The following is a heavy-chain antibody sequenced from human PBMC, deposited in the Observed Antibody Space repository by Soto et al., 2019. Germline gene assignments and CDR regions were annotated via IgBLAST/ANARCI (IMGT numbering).Heavy chain of an antibody. V-gene: IGHV4-31*03. CDR3: ARDDSFYGEPGYGMNV. D-gene: IGHD4-17*01. J-gene: IGHJ6*02. Sequence: QVQLQESGPGLVEASQTLSLTCTVSGATISSGGFYWSWIRQRPGKGLEWIGHIYYTWSTYYNPSLNSRVTLSVDMSRNQFSLKLRSVTAADTAKYFCARDDSFYGEPGYGMNVWGQGTTVTVSS. CDR1: GATISSGGFY. CDR2: IYYTWST.